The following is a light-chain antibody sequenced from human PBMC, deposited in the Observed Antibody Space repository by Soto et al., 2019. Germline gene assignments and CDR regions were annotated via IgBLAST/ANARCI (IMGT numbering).Light chain of an antibody. V-gene: IGKV1-33*01. CDR3: QQYDNLSPVT. J-gene: IGKJ3*01. CDR2: DAS. Sequence: DIQMTQSPSSLSASVGDRVTITCQASQDTSGYLNWYQQKPGKAPKLLIYDASNLETGVPSRFSGSGSATEFTFTISSLQPEDIATYYCQQYDNLSPVTFGPGTSVHIK. CDR1: QDTSGY.